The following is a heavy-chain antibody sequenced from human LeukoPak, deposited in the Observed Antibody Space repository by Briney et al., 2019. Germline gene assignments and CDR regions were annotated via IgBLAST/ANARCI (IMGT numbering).Heavy chain of an antibody. CDR3: ARGMEGPYYFDY. CDR2: IYYSGST. Sequence: PSETLSLTCTVSGGSISSYYWSWIRQPPEKGLEWIGYIYYSGSTNYNPSLKSRVTISVDTSKNQFSLKLSSVTAADTAVYYCARGMEGPYYFDYWGQGTLVTVSS. CDR1: GGSISSYY. J-gene: IGHJ4*02. D-gene: IGHD1-1*01. V-gene: IGHV4-59*01.